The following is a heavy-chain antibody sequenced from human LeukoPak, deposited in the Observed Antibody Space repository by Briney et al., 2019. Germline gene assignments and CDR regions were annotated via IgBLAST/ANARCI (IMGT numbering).Heavy chain of an antibody. CDR1: GGSFSGYY. CDR2: INHSGST. J-gene: IGHJ6*02. CDR3: AREGSNYYYYYGMDV. D-gene: IGHD2-2*01. Sequence: PSETLSLTCAVYGGSFSGYYWSWIRQPPGKGLEWIGEINHSGSTNYNPSLKSRVTISVDTSKNQFSLKLSSVTAADTAVYYCAREGSNYYYYYGMDVWGQGTTVIVSS. V-gene: IGHV4-34*01.